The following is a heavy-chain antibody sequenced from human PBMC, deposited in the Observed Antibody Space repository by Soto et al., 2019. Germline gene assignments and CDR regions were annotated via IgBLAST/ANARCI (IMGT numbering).Heavy chain of an antibody. J-gene: IGHJ6*02. D-gene: IGHD3-10*01. CDR3: ARVRGAIRYVDV. V-gene: IGHV4-34*01. Sequence: QVQLQQWGAGLLKPSETLSLTCAVYGGSFSGYYWSWIRQPPGKGLEWIGEINHSGSTNDNPSLKSRVTISLDTSKDQFSLKLSSVTAADTAVYYCARVRGAIRYVDVWGQGTTVTVSS. CDR1: GGSFSGYY. CDR2: INHSGST.